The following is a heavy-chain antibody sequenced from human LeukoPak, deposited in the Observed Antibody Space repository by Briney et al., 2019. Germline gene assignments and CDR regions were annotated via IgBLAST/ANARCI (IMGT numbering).Heavy chain of an antibody. D-gene: IGHD6-13*01. J-gene: IGHJ4*02. Sequence: GRSLRLSCAASGFTFSNYAMHWVRQAPGKGLEWVAVIWYGGSNKYYADSVKGRFTISRDNSKNTLYLQMNSLRAEDTAVYYCGKEAAGTGNGFDYWGQGTLVTVSS. V-gene: IGHV3-30*04. CDR1: GFTFSNYA. CDR3: GKEAAGTGNGFDY. CDR2: IWYGGSNK.